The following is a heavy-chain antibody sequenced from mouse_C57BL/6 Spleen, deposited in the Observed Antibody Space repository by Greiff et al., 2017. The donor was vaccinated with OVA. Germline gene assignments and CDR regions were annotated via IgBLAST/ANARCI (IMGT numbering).Heavy chain of an antibody. D-gene: IGHD2-3*01. Sequence: EVQRVESGGGLVKPGGSLKLSCAASGFTFRSYTMSWVRQTPATRLEWVATISGGGGNPYYPHSVQGRFTISRDNAKNTLYLQMSSLRSEDTALYYCARQGRGLLHGFDDWGQGTTLTVSS. CDR2: ISGGGGNP. J-gene: IGHJ2*01. V-gene: IGHV5-9*01. CDR3: ARQGRGLLHGFDD. CDR1: GFTFRSYT.